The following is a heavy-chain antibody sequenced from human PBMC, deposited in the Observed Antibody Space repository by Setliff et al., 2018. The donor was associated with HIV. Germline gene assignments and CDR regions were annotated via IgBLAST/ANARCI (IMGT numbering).Heavy chain of an antibody. J-gene: IGHJ4*02. CDR1: GQSISGYY. D-gene: IGHD3-10*01. CDR2: INHGGDT. CDR3: ARRRGIEFYFDI. V-gene: IGHV4-34*01. Sequence: SETLSLTCAVSGQSISGYYWSWIRQTPGKGLEWIGEINHGGDTNYNPSLKSRVTISVGSSYNHFSLKLSSVTAADTGVYYCARRRGIEFYFDIWGQGTPVTVSS.